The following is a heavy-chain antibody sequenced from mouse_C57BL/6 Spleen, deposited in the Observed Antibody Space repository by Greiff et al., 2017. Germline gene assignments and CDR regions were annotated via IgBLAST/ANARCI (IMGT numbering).Heavy chain of an antibody. CDR3: ARDQGHYYSNWYFDV. D-gene: IGHD2-5*01. Sequence: EVHLVESGPGLVKPSQSLSLTCSVTGYSITSGYYWNWIRQFPGNKLEWMGYISYDGSNNYNPSLKNRISITRDTSKNQFFLKLNSVTTEDTATYYCARDQGHYYSNWYFDVWGTGTTVTVSS. CDR1: GYSITSGYY. J-gene: IGHJ1*03. CDR2: ISYDGSN. V-gene: IGHV3-6*01.